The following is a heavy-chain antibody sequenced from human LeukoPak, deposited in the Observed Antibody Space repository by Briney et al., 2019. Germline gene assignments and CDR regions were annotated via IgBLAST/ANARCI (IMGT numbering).Heavy chain of an antibody. CDR1: GYTFTNYA. CDR2: INSGNGNT. Sequence: ASVKLSCKASGYTFTNYAIHWVRQAPGQRLEWMGWINSGNGNTKYSQGLQGRVAINRDTSATTAYMELSSLRSDDTALYYCAREWLSSGDSHYSHWGQGTLVTVSS. V-gene: IGHV1-3*01. D-gene: IGHD2-15*01. CDR3: AREWLSSGDSHYSH. J-gene: IGHJ4*02.